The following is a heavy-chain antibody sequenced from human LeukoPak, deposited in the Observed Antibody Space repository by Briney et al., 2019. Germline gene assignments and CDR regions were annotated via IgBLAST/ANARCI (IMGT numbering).Heavy chain of an antibody. CDR2: INHSGST. Sequence: PSETLSLTCAVYGGSFSGYYWSWIRQPPGKGLEWIGEINHSGSTNYNPSLKSRVTISVDTSKNQFSLKLSSVTAADTAVHYCARARITMVRGPRYFDYWGQGTLVTVSS. CDR3: ARARITMVRGPRYFDY. D-gene: IGHD3-10*01. CDR1: GGSFSGYY. J-gene: IGHJ4*02. V-gene: IGHV4-34*01.